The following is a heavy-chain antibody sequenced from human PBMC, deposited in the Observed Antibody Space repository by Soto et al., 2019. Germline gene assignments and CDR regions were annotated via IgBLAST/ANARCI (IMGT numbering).Heavy chain of an antibody. Sequence: GASVKVSCKASGYTFIGYYIHSVRQAPGQGLEGMGWINPNSGGTNYAQRFQGWVTMTRDRSISTAYMELSRLKSDDTAVYYCARVGGGLASLGYYGMDVWGQGTTVTVSS. J-gene: IGHJ6*02. V-gene: IGHV1-2*04. CDR1: GYTFIGYY. CDR2: INPNSGGT. D-gene: IGHD3-10*01. CDR3: ARVGGGLASLGYYGMDV.